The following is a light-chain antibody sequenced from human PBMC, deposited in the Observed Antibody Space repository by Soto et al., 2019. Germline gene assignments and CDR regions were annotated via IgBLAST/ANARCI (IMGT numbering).Light chain of an antibody. V-gene: IGLV2-8*01. CDR1: SSDVGGYEY. CDR2: EVI. Sequence: QSVLPQPPSASGAPGQSVTISCTGSSSDVGGYEYVSWYQQHPGKAPKLIIYEVIKRPSGVHDRFSGSKSGNTSSLTVSGLEAEDEADYYCSSYAGSTNLHVLFGGGTKLTLL. J-gene: IGLJ2*01. CDR3: SSYAGSTNLHVL.